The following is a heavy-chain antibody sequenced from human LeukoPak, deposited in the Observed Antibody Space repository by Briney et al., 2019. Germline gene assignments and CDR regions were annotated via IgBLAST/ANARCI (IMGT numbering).Heavy chain of an antibody. CDR3: ARPSDDHSWERTAFNL. Sequence: PGGSLRLSCAASGFRFSDYDLHWVRQTPGKGLEWVAVVPFDGNDKHYADYVKGRFTIFRDNSRNTMYLQMSSLRPEDTAVFYCARPSDDHSWERTAFNLWGQGTVVTVSP. J-gene: IGHJ3*01. CDR2: VPFDGNDK. CDR1: GFRFSDYD. V-gene: IGHV3-30*04. D-gene: IGHD1-26*01.